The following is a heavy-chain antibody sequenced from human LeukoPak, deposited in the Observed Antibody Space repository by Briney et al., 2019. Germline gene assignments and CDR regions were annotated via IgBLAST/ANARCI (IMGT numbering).Heavy chain of an antibody. CDR3: ARVLLGRRLLDY. Sequence: ASVKVSCKASGYTFTSYDINWVRQATGQGLEWMGWINPNSGGTNYAQKFQSRVTMTRDTSISTAYMELSRLRSDDTAVYYCARVLLGRRLLDYWGQGTLVTVSS. CDR1: GYTFTSYD. V-gene: IGHV1-2*02. CDR2: INPNSGGT. J-gene: IGHJ4*02. D-gene: IGHD3-10*01.